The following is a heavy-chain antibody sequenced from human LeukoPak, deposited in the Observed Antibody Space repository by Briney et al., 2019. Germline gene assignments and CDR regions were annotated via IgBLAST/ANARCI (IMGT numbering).Heavy chain of an antibody. J-gene: IGHJ6*02. D-gene: IGHD6-19*01. CDR1: GYTFTSYY. CDR2: INPSGGST. Sequence: GASVKVSRKASGYTFTSYYMHWVRQAPGQGLEWMGIINPSGGSTSYAQKFQGRVTMTRDTSTSAVYMELSSLRSEDTAVYYCARERAVAGSGYYYYGMDVWGQGTTVTVSS. V-gene: IGHV1-46*01. CDR3: ARERAVAGSGYYYYGMDV.